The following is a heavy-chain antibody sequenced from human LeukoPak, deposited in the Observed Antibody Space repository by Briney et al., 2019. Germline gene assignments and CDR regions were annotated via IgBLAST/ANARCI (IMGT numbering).Heavy chain of an antibody. J-gene: IGHJ5*02. V-gene: IGHV3-23*01. CDR1: GFTFSSYA. CDR3: AKLPLQDYRGNWFDP. Sequence: PGGSLRLSCAASGFTFSSYAMSWVRQAPGEGLEWVSAFSGSGGSTYYADSVQGRFTISRDNSKDTLYLQMNSLGGEDTGVYYCAKLPLQDYRGNWFDPWGQGTLVTVSS. D-gene: IGHD4-11*01. CDR2: FSGSGGST.